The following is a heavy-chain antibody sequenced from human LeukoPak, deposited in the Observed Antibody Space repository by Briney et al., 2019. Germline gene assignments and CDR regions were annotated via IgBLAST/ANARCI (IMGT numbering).Heavy chain of an antibody. CDR1: GFTFSSYG. V-gene: IGHV3-30*02. J-gene: IGHJ4*02. CDR2: IRYDGSNK. D-gene: IGHD3-22*01. CDR3: AKIPYDSSGYYYFDY. Sequence: GGSLRLSCAASGFTFSSYGMHWVRQAPGKGLEWVAFIRYDGSNKYYADSVKGRFTISRDNSKNSLYLQMNSLRAEDTAVYYCAKIPYDSSGYYYFDYWGQGTLVTVSS.